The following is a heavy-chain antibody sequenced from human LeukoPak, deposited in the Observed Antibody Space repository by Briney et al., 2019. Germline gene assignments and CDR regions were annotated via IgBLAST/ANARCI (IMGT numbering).Heavy chain of an antibody. J-gene: IGHJ4*02. Sequence: GGSLRLSCAASGFTFSSYAKSWVRQAPGKGLEWVSAISGSGGSTYYADSVKGRFTISRDNSKNTLYLQMNSLRAEDTAVYYCAKGRVPAAIQIYFDYWGQGTLVTVSS. CDR2: ISGSGGST. V-gene: IGHV3-23*01. CDR3: AKGRVPAAIQIYFDY. CDR1: GFTFSSYA. D-gene: IGHD2-2*01.